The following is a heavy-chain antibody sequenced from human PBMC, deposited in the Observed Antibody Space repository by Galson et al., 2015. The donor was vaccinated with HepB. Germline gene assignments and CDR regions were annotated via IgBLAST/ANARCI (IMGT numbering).Heavy chain of an antibody. CDR3: ARGGSYSNYYYYYYMDV. J-gene: IGHJ6*03. D-gene: IGHD4-11*01. CDR2: ISGSGGST. V-gene: IGHV3-23*01. CDR1: GFTFSSYA. Sequence: SLRLSCAASGFTFSSYAMSWVRQAPGKGLEWVSAISGSGGSTYYADSVKGRFTISRDNSKNTLYLQMNSLRAEDTAVYYCARGGSYSNYYYYYYMDVWGKGTTVTVSS.